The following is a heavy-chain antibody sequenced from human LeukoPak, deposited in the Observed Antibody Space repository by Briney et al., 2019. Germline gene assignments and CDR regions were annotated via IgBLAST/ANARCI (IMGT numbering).Heavy chain of an antibody. Sequence: GGSLRLSCAASGFTFSSYWMNWARQAPGKGLEWVSSISSSSSYIYYADSVKGRFTISRDNAKNPLYLQMNSLRAEDTAVYYCAREAFFLEGSGMDVWGQGTTVTVSS. CDR3: AREAFFLEGSGMDV. CDR1: GFTFSSYW. CDR2: ISSSSSYI. J-gene: IGHJ6*02. D-gene: IGHD2/OR15-2a*01. V-gene: IGHV3-21*01.